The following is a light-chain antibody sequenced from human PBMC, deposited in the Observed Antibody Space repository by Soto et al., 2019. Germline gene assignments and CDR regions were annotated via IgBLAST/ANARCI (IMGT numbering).Light chain of an antibody. CDR1: SGDVGRFNY. CDR3: CSYGSSTTYV. V-gene: IGLV2-23*01. Sequence: QSALTQPASVSGSPGQSITISCTGTSGDVGRFNYVSWYQHHPGQAPKLMIYEGSRRPSGVSDRFSGSKSGTTASLTISGLQAEDEADYYCCSYGSSTTYVFGSGTKLTVL. J-gene: IGLJ1*01. CDR2: EGS.